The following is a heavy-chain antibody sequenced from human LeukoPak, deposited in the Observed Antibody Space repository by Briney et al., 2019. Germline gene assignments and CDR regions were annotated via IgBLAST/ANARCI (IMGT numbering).Heavy chain of an antibody. CDR1: GFTFSSYA. CDR3: AKVRDNFWGPPDY. V-gene: IGHV3-23*01. J-gene: IGHJ4*02. D-gene: IGHD3-16*01. Sequence: GGSLRLSCAASGFTFSSYAMSWVRQAPGKGLEWVSAISGSGGSTYYADSVKGRFTVSRDNSKNTLYLQMNSLRAEDTAVYYCAKVRDNFWGPPDYWGQGTLVTVSS. CDR2: ISGSGGST.